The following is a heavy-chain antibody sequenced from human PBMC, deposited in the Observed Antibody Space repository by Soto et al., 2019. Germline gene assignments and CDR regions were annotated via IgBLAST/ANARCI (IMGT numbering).Heavy chain of an antibody. V-gene: IGHV3-74*01. CDR3: TRSRGSGWYEG. CDR2: IDGDGTST. CDR1: GFTFSGYW. Sequence: PGGSLRLSCAASGFTFSGYWXYWVRQSPGKGLVWVSRIDGDGTSTYYADSMKGRFTISRDNSKNTLSLQMNSLRAEDTAVYYCTRSRGSGWYEGWGQGTLVTVSS. D-gene: IGHD6-19*01. J-gene: IGHJ4*02.